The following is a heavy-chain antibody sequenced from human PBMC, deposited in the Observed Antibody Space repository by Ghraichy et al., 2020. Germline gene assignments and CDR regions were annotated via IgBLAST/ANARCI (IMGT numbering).Heavy chain of an antibody. D-gene: IGHD1-26*01. J-gene: IGHJ4*02. CDR1: GGSISGYY. CDR2: IYYSGST. CDR3: ARQLLGGASKAFDC. Sequence: SETLSLTCNVSGGSISGYYWSWIRQPPGKGLEWIGYIYYSGSTNYNPSLNSRVTISLDTSKNQLSLNLSSVTAADTAVYYCARQLLGGASKAFDCWGQGTLVTVSS. V-gene: IGHV4-59*08.